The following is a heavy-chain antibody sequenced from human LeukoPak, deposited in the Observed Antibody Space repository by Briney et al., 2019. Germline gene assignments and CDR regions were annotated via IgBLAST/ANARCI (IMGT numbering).Heavy chain of an antibody. CDR1: GYSISNGYY. CDR2: IYHSGST. V-gene: IGHV4-38-2*02. Sequence: SETLSLTCSVSGYSISNGYYWGWIRPPPGKGLAWIGSIYHSGSTNCNPSLKSRVNISVDTSKNQFSLKVNSVTAADTAVYFCARDETYSSDWQSNHYYYYMDVWGKGTTVTVSS. CDR3: ARDETYSSDWQSNHYYYYMDV. J-gene: IGHJ6*03. D-gene: IGHD6-19*01.